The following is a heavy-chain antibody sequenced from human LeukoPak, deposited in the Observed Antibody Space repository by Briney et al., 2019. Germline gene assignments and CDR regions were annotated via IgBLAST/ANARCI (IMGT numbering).Heavy chain of an antibody. Sequence: PGGSLRLSCAASGLTLNTFSMNWVRQAPGKGLEWISFISSSGITKYYAASVKGRFTISRDNAKNSLFLQLNGLRAEDTAVYYCARREGGFYSWGIAYWGQGTLVTVSS. V-gene: IGHV3-48*01. CDR1: GLTLNTFS. J-gene: IGHJ4*02. CDR2: ISSSGITK. CDR3: ARREGGFYSWGIAY. D-gene: IGHD1-26*01.